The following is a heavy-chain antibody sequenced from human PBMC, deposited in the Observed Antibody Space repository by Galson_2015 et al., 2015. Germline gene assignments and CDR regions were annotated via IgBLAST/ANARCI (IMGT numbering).Heavy chain of an antibody. J-gene: IGHJ6*02. D-gene: IGHD6-19*01. CDR3: ARRGPTAVAGSYGMDV. CDR1: GYSFSNYW. CDR2: IYPGDSDT. Sequence: QSGAEVKKPGEFLKISCKGSGYSFSNYWIGWVRQMPGKGLEWMGIIYPGDSDTRYSPSFQGQVTISADKSISTAYLQWSSLKASDTAMYYCARRGPTAVAGSYGMDVWGQGTTVTVSS. V-gene: IGHV5-51*03.